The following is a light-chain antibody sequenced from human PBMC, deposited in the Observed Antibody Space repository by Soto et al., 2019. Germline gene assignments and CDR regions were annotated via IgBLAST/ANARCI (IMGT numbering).Light chain of an antibody. CDR1: SSNIGAGSD. J-gene: IGLJ2*01. Sequence: QSVLTQPPSVSGAPGQRVTISCTGSSSNIGAGSDVHWYPQLPGTAPKLLIYGHSNRPSGVPDRFSGSKSGTSASLAITGLQAEDEADYLCQSDDSSLSVVVLGGGTKLTVL. CDR2: GHS. V-gene: IGLV1-40*01. CDR3: QSDDSSLSVVV.